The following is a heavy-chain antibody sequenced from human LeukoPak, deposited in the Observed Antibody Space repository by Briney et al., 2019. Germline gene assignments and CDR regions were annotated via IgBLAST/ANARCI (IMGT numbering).Heavy chain of an antibody. CDR2: IYYSGST. V-gene: IGHV4-39*07. J-gene: IGHJ4*02. Sequence: SETLSLTCTVSGGSISSSSYYWGWIRQPPGKGLEWIGSIYYSGSTNYNPSLKSRVTISGDTSKNQFSLRLSPVTAADTAVYYCARASYSYDINGWVPFDYWGQGTLVTVSS. D-gene: IGHD3-22*01. CDR1: GGSISSSSYY. CDR3: ARASYSYDINGWVPFDY.